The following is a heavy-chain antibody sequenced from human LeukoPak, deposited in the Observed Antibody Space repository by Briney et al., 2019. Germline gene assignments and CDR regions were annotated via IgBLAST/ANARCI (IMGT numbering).Heavy chain of an antibody. Sequence: GRSLRLSCAASGFTSGDYAMHWVRQAPGKGLEWVSGIYWSSASLGYADSVKGRFTISRDNAKNSLYLQMNSLRAEDTALYYCAKDSQYYYGSGSSYDYWGLGTLVTVSS. CDR3: AKDSQYYYGSGSSYDY. D-gene: IGHD3-10*01. CDR2: IYWSSASL. CDR1: GFTSGDYA. J-gene: IGHJ4*02. V-gene: IGHV3-9*02.